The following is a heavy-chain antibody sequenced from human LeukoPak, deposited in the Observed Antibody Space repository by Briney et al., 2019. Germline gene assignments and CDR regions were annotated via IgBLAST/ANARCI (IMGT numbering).Heavy chain of an antibody. CDR3: ARDLDHYGSGTPRAWFDP. CDR2: IYYSGST. CDR1: GGSISGGGYY. D-gene: IGHD3-10*01. V-gene: IGHV4-31*03. Sequence: SETLSLTCTVSGGSISGGGYYWSWIRQHPGKGLEWIGYIYYSGSTYYNPSLKSRVTISVDTSKNQFSLKLSSVTAADTAVYYCARDLDHYGSGTPRAWFDPWGQGTLVTVSS. J-gene: IGHJ5*02.